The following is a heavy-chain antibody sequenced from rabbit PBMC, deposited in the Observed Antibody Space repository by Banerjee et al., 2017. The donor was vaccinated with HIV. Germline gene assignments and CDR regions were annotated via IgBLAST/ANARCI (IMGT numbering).Heavy chain of an antibody. CDR3: ARNKYTGSTYPDWLDL. D-gene: IGHD8-1*01. Sequence: QEQLVESGGGLVQPEGSLTLTCKASGFTLSSSYYMCWVRQAPGKGLEWIGCIVAGSSGTTYYASWAKGRFTISKTSSTTVTLQMTSLTAADTATYFCARNKYTGSTYPDWLDLWGQGTLVTVS. V-gene: IGHV1S45*01. J-gene: IGHJ5*01. CDR1: GFTLSSSYY. CDR2: IVAGSSGTT.